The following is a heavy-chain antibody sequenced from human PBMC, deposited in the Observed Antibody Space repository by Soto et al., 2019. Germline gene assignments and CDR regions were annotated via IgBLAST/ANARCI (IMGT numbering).Heavy chain of an antibody. V-gene: IGHV4-59*01. CDR1: GGSIRNYY. Sequence: QVQLQESGPGLVKPSETLSLTCTVSGGSIRNYYWSWIRQPPGKGLEWIGYIYYSGSTTYNPSLRSRLTISLDTSTTQFSLNLSSVTGADTAVYYCARARFGDDSFDIWGQGAMVTVSS. D-gene: IGHD3-10*01. CDR2: IYYSGST. CDR3: ARARFGDDSFDI. J-gene: IGHJ3*02.